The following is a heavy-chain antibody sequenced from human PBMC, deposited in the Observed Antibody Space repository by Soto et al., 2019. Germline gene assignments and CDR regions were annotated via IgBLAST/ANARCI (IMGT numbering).Heavy chain of an antibody. Sequence: QVQLVQSGAEVKKPGSSVKVSCKASGGTFSSYTIRWVRQSPGQWLEWMGRIIPILGIANYAQKFQGRVTITSEKSTSKAYMELSSLRAEDMAVYYCARGTSGSSWCYSYGMDVWGQGTKVTVSS. CDR3: ARGTSGSSWCYSYGMDV. D-gene: IGHD6-13*01. J-gene: IGHJ6*02. V-gene: IGHV1-69*02. CDR2: IIPILGIA. CDR1: GGTFSSYT.